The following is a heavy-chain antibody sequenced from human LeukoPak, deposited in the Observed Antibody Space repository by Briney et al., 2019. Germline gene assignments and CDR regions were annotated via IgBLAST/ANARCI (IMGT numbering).Heavy chain of an antibody. CDR3: AKDLRGHIVVVTATSGVGFDY. V-gene: IGHV3-9*01. CDR2: ISWNSGSI. CDR1: GFTFDDYA. D-gene: IGHD2-21*02. Sequence: GRSLRLSCAASGFTFDDYAMHWVRQAPGKGLEWVSGISWNSGSIGYADSVKGRFTISRDNAKNSLYLQMNSLRAEDTALYYCAKDLRGHIVVVTATSGVGFDYWGQGTLVTVSS. J-gene: IGHJ4*02.